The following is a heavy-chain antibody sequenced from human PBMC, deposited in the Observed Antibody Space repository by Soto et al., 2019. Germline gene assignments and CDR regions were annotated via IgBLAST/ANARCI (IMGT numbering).Heavy chain of an antibody. CDR3: ARDFANIVVVPAVVNWFDP. D-gene: IGHD2-2*01. CDR1: GFTFSSYG. Sequence: QVQLVESGGGVVQPGRSLRLSCAASGFTFSSYGMHGVRQAPGKGLEWVAAIWYDGSNKNYADSVKGRFTISRDNSKNTLYLPMNSLRAEDTAVYYCARDFANIVVVPAVVNWFDPWGHGTLVTVSS. J-gene: IGHJ5*02. CDR2: IWYDGSNK. V-gene: IGHV3-33*01.